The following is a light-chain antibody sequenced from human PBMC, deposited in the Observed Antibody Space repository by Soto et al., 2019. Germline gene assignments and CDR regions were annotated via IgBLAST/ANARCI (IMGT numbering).Light chain of an antibody. CDR2: EGS. Sequence: QSALAQPASVSGSPGHSITISCTGTSSDVGSYNLVSWYQQHPGKAPKLMIYEGSKRPSGVSNRFSGSKSGNTASLTISGLQAEDEADYYCCSYAGSSTFYVFGTGTKVTAL. CDR1: SSDVGSYNL. J-gene: IGLJ1*01. V-gene: IGLV2-23*01. CDR3: CSYAGSSTFYV.